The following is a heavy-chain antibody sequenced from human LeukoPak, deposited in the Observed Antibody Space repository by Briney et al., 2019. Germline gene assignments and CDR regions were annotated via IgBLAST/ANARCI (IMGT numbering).Heavy chain of an antibody. CDR1: GYTYTGYY. CDR3: ARVGGGNDYGDLDFDY. V-gene: IGHV1-2*02. Sequence: ASVTVSCKASGYTYTGYYMHEVRQVSGQGLDWMGWINPNSGGTNYAQKFQGRVTMTRDTSISTAYMELSRLRSDDTAVYYCARVGGGNDYGDLDFDYWGQGTLVTVSS. J-gene: IGHJ4*02. CDR2: INPNSGGT. D-gene: IGHD4-17*01.